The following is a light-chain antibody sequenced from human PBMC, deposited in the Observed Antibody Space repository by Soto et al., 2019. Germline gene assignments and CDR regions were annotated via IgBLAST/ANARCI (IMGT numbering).Light chain of an antibody. CDR1: SSNIGAGYD. CDR3: QSYDSSLSGWV. V-gene: IGLV1-40*01. J-gene: IGLJ3*02. Sequence: QSVLTQPPSVSGAPGQRVTISCTGSSSNIGAGYDLHWYQQLPGTAPKLLIFGNNNRPSGVPDRFSGSKSGTSASLAITGLQAEDEAEYYCQSYDSSLSGWVFGGGTKVTVL. CDR2: GNN.